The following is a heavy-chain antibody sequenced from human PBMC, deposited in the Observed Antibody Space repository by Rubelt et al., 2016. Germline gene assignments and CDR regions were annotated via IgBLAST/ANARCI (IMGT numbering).Heavy chain of an antibody. CDR3: AREMVAAALGAYDY. Sequence: QVQLQQWGAGLLKPSETLSLTCAVYGGSFSGYYWSWIRQPPGKGLAWIGEINHSESTNYNPSLKRRVTISVKTAKNQCSLKLSSVTAADTAVYYCAREMVAAALGAYDYWGQGTLVTVSS. D-gene: IGHD6-13*01. J-gene: IGHJ4*02. CDR2: INHSEST. CDR1: GGSFSGYY. V-gene: IGHV4-34*01.